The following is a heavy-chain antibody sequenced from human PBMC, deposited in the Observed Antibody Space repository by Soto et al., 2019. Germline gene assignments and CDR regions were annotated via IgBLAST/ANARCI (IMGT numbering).Heavy chain of an antibody. D-gene: IGHD2-8*02. CDR1: GFICSSYD. CDR3: AKATATGGGAFDI. CDR2: ILVGGST. J-gene: IGHJ3*02. V-gene: IGHV3-23*01. Sequence: GGSLRLSCAASGFICSSYDMSWVRQAPGKGLEWVSTILVGGSTHYPDSVKGRFTISRDNSKNTVFLQMNSLTTGDTAVYYCAKATATGGGAFDICGQGTMVTVSS.